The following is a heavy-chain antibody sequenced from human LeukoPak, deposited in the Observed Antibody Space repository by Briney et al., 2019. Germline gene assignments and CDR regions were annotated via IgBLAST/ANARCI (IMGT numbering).Heavy chain of an antibody. Sequence: GRSLRLSCAASGFTFSSYAMHWVRQAPGKGLEWVAVISYDGNNKYYADSVKGRFTISRDNSKNTLYLQMNSLRAEDTAEYYCATDNWGYIDYWGQGTLVTVSS. V-gene: IGHV3-30*04. J-gene: IGHJ4*02. CDR1: GFTFSSYA. CDR2: ISYDGNNK. D-gene: IGHD7-27*01. CDR3: ATDNWGYIDY.